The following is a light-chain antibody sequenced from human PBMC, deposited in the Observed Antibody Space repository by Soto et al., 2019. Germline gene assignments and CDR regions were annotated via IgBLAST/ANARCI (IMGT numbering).Light chain of an antibody. Sequence: QSVLTQPASVPGSPGQSITISCTGTSSDVGIYNLVSWYQQHPGKAPKLMIYEGSKRPSGVSNRFSGSKSGNTASLTISGLQAEDEADYYCCSYAGSSTYVFGTGTKVTVL. CDR3: CSYAGSSTYV. J-gene: IGLJ1*01. V-gene: IGLV2-23*01. CDR1: SSDVGIYNL. CDR2: EGS.